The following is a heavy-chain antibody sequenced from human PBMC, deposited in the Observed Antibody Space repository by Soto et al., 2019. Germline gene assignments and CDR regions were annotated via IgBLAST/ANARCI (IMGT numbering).Heavy chain of an antibody. J-gene: IGHJ4*02. V-gene: IGHV1-18*01. CDR1: GYTFNFYG. CDR2: ISANSGDT. D-gene: IGHD2-8*02. CDR3: ARDLRDSCTGSTCAYFDY. Sequence: AAVKVSCKASGYTFNFYGFSWVRQAPGQGLEWVGWISANSGDTNFAKTVQDRVTLSTDMSTGTAYMTLTSLTSDDTAIYYCARDLRDSCTGSTCAYFDYWGQGTQVTVSS.